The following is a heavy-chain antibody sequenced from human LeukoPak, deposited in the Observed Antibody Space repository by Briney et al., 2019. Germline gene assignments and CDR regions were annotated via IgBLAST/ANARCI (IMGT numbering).Heavy chain of an antibody. J-gene: IGHJ4*02. Sequence: PSETLSLTCTVSGDSISSYYWSWIRQPPGKGLEWIGYVYYSGSTNYNPSLKSRVTISIDTSKNQFSLKLSSVTAADTAVYYCARRRDYFDYWGQGTLVTVSS. V-gene: IGHV4-59*08. CDR1: GDSISSYY. CDR3: ARRRDYFDY. CDR2: VYYSGST.